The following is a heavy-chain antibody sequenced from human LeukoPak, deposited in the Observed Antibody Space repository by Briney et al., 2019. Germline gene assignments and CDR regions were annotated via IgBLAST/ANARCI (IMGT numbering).Heavy chain of an antibody. D-gene: IGHD3-9*01. J-gene: IGHJ6*02. V-gene: IGHV3-33*01. CDR3: ARGKGSTTIYYYYGMDV. CDR2: IWYDGSNK. CDR1: GFTFSSYG. Sequence: GGSLRLSCAASGFTFSSYGMHWVRQAPGKGLEWVAVIWYDGSNKYYADSVKGRFTISRDNSKNTLYLQMNSLRAEDTAVYYCARGKGSTTIYYYYGMDVWGQGTTVTVSS.